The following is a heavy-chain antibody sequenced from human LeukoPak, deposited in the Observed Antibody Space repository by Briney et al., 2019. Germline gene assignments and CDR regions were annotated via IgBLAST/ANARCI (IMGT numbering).Heavy chain of an antibody. D-gene: IGHD4-17*01. J-gene: IGHJ3*02. CDR1: GFTFSSYS. V-gene: IGHV3-21*01. CDR2: ISSSSSYI. Sequence: GGSLRLSCAASGFTFSSYSMNWVRQAPGKGLEWVSSISSSSSYIYYADSVKGRFTISRDNAKNSLYLQMNSLRAEDTAVYYCASQSTGTDDAFDIWGQGTMVTVSS. CDR3: ASQSTGTDDAFDI.